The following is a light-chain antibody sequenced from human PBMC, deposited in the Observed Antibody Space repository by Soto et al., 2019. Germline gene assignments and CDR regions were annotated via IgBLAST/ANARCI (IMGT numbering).Light chain of an antibody. J-gene: IGKJ1*01. V-gene: IGKV1-5*03. CDR3: QQYDSYSSGP. CDR2: KAT. CDR1: QSITTW. Sequence: DIEMTQSPSTLSASVGDRVTITCRASQSITTWLAWYQQKPGKAPKLLIYKATNVQTGVPSRFSGSGSGTEFSLTISSLQPDDFATYYCQQYDSYSSGPFGQGTRVEIK.